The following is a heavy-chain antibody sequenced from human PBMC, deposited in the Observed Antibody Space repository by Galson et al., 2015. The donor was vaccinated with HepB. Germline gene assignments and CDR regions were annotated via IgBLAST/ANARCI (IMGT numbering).Heavy chain of an antibody. V-gene: IGHV1-18*04. D-gene: IGHD3-16*02. Sequence: SVKVSCKASGYTFTSYGISWVRQAPGQGLEWMGWISAYNGNTNYAQKLQGRVTMTTDTSTSTAYMELRSLRSDDTAVYYCARDSGDDYVWGSYRYTYYYYGMDVWGQGTTVTVSS. CDR1: GYTFTSYG. J-gene: IGHJ6*02. CDR3: ARDSGDDYVWGSYRYTYYYYGMDV. CDR2: ISAYNGNT.